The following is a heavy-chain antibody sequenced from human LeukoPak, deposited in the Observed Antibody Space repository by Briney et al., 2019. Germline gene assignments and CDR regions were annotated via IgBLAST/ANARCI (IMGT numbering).Heavy chain of an antibody. D-gene: IGHD3-9*01. CDR1: GFTFSSYS. Sequence: PGGSLRLSCAASGFTFSSYSMNWVRQAPGKGLEWVSSISSSSSYIYYADSVKGRFTISRDNAKNSLYLQMNSLRAEDTAVYYCARDYGGDFDWSDYWGQGTLVTVSS. V-gene: IGHV3-21*01. CDR3: ARDYGGDFDWSDY. CDR2: ISSSSSYI. J-gene: IGHJ4*02.